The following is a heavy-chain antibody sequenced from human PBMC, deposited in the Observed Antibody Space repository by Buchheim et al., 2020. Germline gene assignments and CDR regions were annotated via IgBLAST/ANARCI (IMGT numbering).Heavy chain of an antibody. Sequence: QVQLVESGGGVVQPGRSLRLSCAASGFTFSSQAMHWVRQAPGKGLEWVAVISYDGGNKYYADSVKGRFTISSDNSKYTLYLQMNSLRAEDTAVYYCAKDLATVTPYYMDVWGKGTT. CDR1: GFTFSSQA. CDR3: AKDLATVTPYYMDV. D-gene: IGHD4-11*01. V-gene: IGHV3-30*18. CDR2: ISYDGGNK. J-gene: IGHJ6*03.